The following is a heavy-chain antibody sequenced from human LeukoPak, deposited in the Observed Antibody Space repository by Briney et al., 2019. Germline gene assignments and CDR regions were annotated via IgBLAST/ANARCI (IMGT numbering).Heavy chain of an antibody. J-gene: IGHJ5*02. CDR1: GYTFSSYG. D-gene: IGHD2-21*01. CDR2: MNPSSGNT. CDR3: ARGKGIGPRDNWFDP. V-gene: IGHV1-8*01. Sequence: GASVKVSCKTSGYTFSSYGINWVRQATGRGLEWMGWMNPSSGNTGYAQKFQGRVTMTRNTSITTAYMELSSLRSEDTAVYYCARGKGIGPRDNWFDPWGQGTLVTVSS.